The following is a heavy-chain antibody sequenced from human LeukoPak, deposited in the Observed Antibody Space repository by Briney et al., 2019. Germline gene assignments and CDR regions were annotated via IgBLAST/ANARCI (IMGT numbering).Heavy chain of an antibody. D-gene: IGHD2-21*01. V-gene: IGHV1-2*02. CDR1: GYTFPAYY. CDR2: VNPNGGGT. Sequence: ASVKVSFRTSGYTFPAYYMHWVRPAPGQGLEWMGWVNPNGGGTNYAQKFKDRLTMTRDTSITTAYMELSSLESDDTAVYFCAREGVGGAYAMDVWGQGTTVTVSS. CDR3: AREGVGGAYAMDV. J-gene: IGHJ6*02.